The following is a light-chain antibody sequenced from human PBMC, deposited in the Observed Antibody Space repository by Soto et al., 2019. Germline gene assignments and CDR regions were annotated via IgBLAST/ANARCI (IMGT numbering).Light chain of an antibody. V-gene: IGKV1-5*01. Sequence: IQMTQSPSTLSASVGDRVTITCRASQSISGWLAWYQQKPGKAPKLLIYDASTLETGVPSRFSGSGSGTEFTLTISRLQSDDFATYYCQQHNGYAPITFGQGTRLDIK. CDR3: QQHNGYAPIT. J-gene: IGKJ5*01. CDR2: DAS. CDR1: QSISGW.